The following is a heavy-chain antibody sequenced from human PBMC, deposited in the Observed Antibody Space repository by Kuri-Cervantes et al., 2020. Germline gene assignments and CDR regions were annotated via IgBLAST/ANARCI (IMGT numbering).Heavy chain of an antibody. CDR1: GFTFSSYA. Sequence: GGSLRLSCAASGFTFSSYAMSWVRQAPGKGLEWVSTISSSGGSTYYADSVKGRFTISRDNSKNTLSLQMNSLRAEDTAVYYCAKEKVWGSYRCLDYWGQGTLVTVSS. CDR3: AKEKVWGSYRCLDY. J-gene: IGHJ4*02. D-gene: IGHD3-16*02. V-gene: IGHV3-23*01. CDR2: ISSSGGST.